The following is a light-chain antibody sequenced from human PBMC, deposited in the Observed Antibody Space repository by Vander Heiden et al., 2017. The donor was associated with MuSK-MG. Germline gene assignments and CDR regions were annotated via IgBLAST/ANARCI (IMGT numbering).Light chain of an antibody. J-gene: IGLJ3*02. CDR2: EVR. CDR1: SSNVGGYND. CDR3: SSYTSSSTWV. V-gene: IGLV2-14*01. Sequence: QSALTQPACVSGSPGQPVTISCTGSSSNVGGYNDVSWYQQQPGKAPKLMIYEVRKRPSGVSNRFSGSKSGNTASLTISGLQAEDEADYYCSSYTSSSTWVFGGGTKLTVL.